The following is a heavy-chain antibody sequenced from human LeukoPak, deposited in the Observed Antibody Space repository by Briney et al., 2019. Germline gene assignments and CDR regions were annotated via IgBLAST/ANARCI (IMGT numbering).Heavy chain of an antibody. CDR1: GGSISSGGSY. J-gene: IGHJ3*02. CDR2: IYYSGST. V-gene: IGHV4-31*03. D-gene: IGHD3-3*01. CDR3: ARTIFGVAAHDAFDI. Sequence: SETLSLTCTVSGGSISSGGSYWSWIRQHPGKGLEWIGYIYYSGSTYYNPSLKSRVTISVDTSKNQFSLKLSSVTAADTAVYYCARTIFGVAAHDAFDIWGQGTMVTVSS.